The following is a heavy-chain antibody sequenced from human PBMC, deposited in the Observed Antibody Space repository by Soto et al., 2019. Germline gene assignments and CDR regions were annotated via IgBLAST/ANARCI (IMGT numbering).Heavy chain of an antibody. CDR3: ARAVTWGLDV. D-gene: IGHD3-10*01. Sequence: EVQLVESGGGLVQPGGSLRLCCAASGFTFSLYSMSWVRQAPGKGLEWVSYISRSSTGIHYADSVKGRFTISRDDATNSMHLQMNSLRVGDTAVDYCARAVTWGLDVWGQGTTVSISS. V-gene: IGHV3-48*01. CDR2: ISRSSTGI. CDR1: GFTFSLYS. J-gene: IGHJ6*02.